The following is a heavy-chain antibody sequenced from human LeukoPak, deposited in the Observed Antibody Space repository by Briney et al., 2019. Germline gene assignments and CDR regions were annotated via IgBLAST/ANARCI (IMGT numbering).Heavy chain of an antibody. CDR3: ARVGATGENYYYYYMDV. CDR1: GYSFTSYW. Sequence: GESLKISCKGSGYSFTSYWIGWVRQMPGKGLEWMGIIYPGDSDTRYSLSFQGQVTISADKSISTAYLQWSSLKASDTAMYYCARVGATGENYYYYYMDVWGKGTTVTVSS. D-gene: IGHD7-27*01. J-gene: IGHJ6*03. V-gene: IGHV5-51*01. CDR2: IYPGDSDT.